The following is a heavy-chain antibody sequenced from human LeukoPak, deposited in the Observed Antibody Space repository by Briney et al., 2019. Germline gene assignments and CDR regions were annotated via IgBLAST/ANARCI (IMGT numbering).Heavy chain of an antibody. V-gene: IGHV4-39*07. CDR3: ARDWGYSYGYTFDY. D-gene: IGHD5-18*01. J-gene: IGHJ4*02. CDR1: GGSISSSSYY. Sequence: SETLSLTRTVSGGSISSSSYYWGWIRQPPGKGLEWIGSIYYSGSTYYNPSLKSRVTTSVDTSKKQLSLKLSSVTAADTAVYYCARDWGYSYGYTFDYWGQGTLVTVSS. CDR2: IYYSGST.